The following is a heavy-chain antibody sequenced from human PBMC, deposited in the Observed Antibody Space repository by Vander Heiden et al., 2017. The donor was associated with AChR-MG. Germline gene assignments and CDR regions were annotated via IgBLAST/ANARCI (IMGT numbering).Heavy chain of an antibody. CDR3: ARDSCSSTSCYENDY. D-gene: IGHD2-2*01. V-gene: IGHV3-48*03. Sequence: EVQLVESGGGSVQPGGSLRLSCAASGFTFSSYEMNWVRQAPGKGLEWVSYISSSGSTIYYADSVKGRFTISRDNAKNSLYLQMNSLRAEDTAVYYCARDSCSSTSCYENDYWGQGTLVTVSS. CDR2: ISSSGSTI. CDR1: GFTFSSYE. J-gene: IGHJ4*02.